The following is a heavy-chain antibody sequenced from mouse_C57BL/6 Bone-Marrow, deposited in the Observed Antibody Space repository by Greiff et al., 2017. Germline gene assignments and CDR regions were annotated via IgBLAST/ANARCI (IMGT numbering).Heavy chain of an antibody. J-gene: IGHJ1*03. D-gene: IGHD1-1*01. CDR3: AITTGGYFDV. Sequence: EVQVVESGPGLVKPSQSLSLTCSVTGYSITSGYYWNWIRQFPGNKLEWMGYISYDGSNNYNPSLKNRISITRDTSKNQFFLKLNSVTTEDTATYYWAITTGGYFDVWGTGTTGTVSS. CDR1: GYSITSGYY. CDR2: ISYDGSN. V-gene: IGHV3-6*01.